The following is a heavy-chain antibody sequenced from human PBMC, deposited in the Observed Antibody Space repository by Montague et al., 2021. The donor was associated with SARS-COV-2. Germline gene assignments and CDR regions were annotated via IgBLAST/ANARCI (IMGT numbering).Heavy chain of an antibody. Sequence: PALVKPTQTLTLTCTFSGFSLSTSKMCVSWIRQSPGKALEWLALXXWGDDKYYSTSLKTRLTISKDTSKNQVVLTMTNMDPVDTATYYCARMDILTGYYAYGMDVWGQGTTVTVSS. CDR1: GFSLSTSKMC. CDR2: XXWGDDK. J-gene: IGHJ6*02. V-gene: IGHV2-70*01. D-gene: IGHD3-9*01. CDR3: ARMDILTGYYAYGMDV.